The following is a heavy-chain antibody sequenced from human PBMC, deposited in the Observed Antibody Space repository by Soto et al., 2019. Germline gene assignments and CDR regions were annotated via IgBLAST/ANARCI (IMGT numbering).Heavy chain of an antibody. V-gene: IGHV4-59*12. D-gene: IGHD3-10*01. CDR1: GGSISNYY. J-gene: IGHJ5*02. CDR2: IFYSGST. Sequence: PSETLSLTCTVSGGSISNYYWSWIRQPPGRGLEWIGHIFYSGSTNYNPALTSRVTISVDTSKNQFSLTLTSVTAADTAVYYCARESPGSGKNNCLDRWGQGTLVTVSS. CDR3: ARESPGSGKNNCLDR.